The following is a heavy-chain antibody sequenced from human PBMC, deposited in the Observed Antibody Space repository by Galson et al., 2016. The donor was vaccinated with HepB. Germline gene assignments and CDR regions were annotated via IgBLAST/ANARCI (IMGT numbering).Heavy chain of an antibody. CDR1: GFTFSTHA. CDR2: TPAGGYST. V-gene: IGHV3-23*01. D-gene: IGHD3-22*01. J-gene: IGHJ4*02. Sequence: SLRLSCAASGFTFSTHAMTWVRQAPGKGLEWVSETPAGGYSTYYADSVKGRFTISRDNSKNTLYLQMNSLRVDDTAIYYCVGGYYLNYFEYWGQGTLVTVSS. CDR3: VGGYYLNYFEY.